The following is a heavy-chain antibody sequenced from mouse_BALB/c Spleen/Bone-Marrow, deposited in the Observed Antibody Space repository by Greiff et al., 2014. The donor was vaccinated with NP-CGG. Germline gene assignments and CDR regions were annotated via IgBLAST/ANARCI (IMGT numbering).Heavy chain of an antibody. Sequence: VMLVESGPGLVAPSQSLSISCTVSGFSLTSYGVHWVRQPPGQGLEWLGAIWAGGSTNYNSALMSRLTINKDNSKSQVFLKMNSLQTDDTAMYYCAREGRGYYGSSGAAMDYWGQGTKVTVSS. CDR1: GFSLTSYG. CDR2: IWAGGST. J-gene: IGHJ4*01. D-gene: IGHD1-1*01. V-gene: IGHV2-9*02. CDR3: AREGRGYYGSSGAAMDY.